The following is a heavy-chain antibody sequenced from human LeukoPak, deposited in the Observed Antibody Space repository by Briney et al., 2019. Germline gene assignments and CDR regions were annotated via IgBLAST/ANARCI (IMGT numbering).Heavy chain of an antibody. CDR3: ARVHGYSRSWYEY. CDR2: INPNSGGT. V-gene: IGHV1-2*02. CDR1: GYTFTGYY. Sequence: GASVKVSCKASGYTFTGYYMHLVRQAPGQGLEWMGWINPNSGGTNYAQKFQGRVTMTRDTSISTAYMELSRLRSDDTAVYYCARVHGYSRSWYEYWGQGTLVTVSS. J-gene: IGHJ4*02. D-gene: IGHD6-13*01.